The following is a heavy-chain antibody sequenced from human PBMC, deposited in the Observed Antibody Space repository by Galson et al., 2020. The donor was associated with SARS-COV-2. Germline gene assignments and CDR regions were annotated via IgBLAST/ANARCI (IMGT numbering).Heavy chain of an antibody. D-gene: IGHD2-2*01. Sequence: GGSLRLSCAASRFTFSTYGMHWVRQAPGKGLEWVAVISYDGSNKYYADSVKGRFTISRDNSKNTLYLQMNSLRAEDTAVYYCAKGGDIVVVPAATWFDPWGQGTLVTVSS. CDR2: ISYDGSNK. V-gene: IGHV3-30*18. CDR1: RFTFSTYG. CDR3: AKGGDIVVVPAATWFDP. J-gene: IGHJ5*02.